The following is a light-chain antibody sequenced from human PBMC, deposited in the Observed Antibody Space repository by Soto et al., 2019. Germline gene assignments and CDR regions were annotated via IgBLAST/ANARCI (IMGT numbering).Light chain of an antibody. CDR3: QQCRNWPLT. CDR1: RNVYNN. J-gene: IGKJ4*01. V-gene: IGKV3-15*01. CDR2: DAS. Sequence: EIVMTQSPATLSASPGEGATLSCKAGRNVYNNLAWYQQRPGQPPRLLIYDASTRATGISARFSGSGYGTEFTLTISSLQSEDFAVYFCQQCRNWPLTFGGGTKVDIK.